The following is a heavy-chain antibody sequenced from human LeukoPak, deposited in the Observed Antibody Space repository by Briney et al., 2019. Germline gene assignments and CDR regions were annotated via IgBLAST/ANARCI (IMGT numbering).Heavy chain of an antibody. V-gene: IGHV3-30*02. CDR2: IRYDGSNK. D-gene: IGHD4-17*01. CDR3: AKEIYGDSTGGRFQH. J-gene: IGHJ1*01. CDR1: GFTFSSYG. Sequence: GGTLRLSCAASGFTFSSYGMSWVRQAPGKGLEWVTFIRYDGSNKYYADSVKGRFTISRDNSKNTLYLQMNSLRAEDTAVYYCAKEIYGDSTGGRFQHWGQGTLVTVSS.